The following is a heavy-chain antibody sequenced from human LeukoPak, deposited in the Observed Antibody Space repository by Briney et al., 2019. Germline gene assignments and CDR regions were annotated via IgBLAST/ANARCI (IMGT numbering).Heavy chain of an antibody. CDR3: ARAWDCSGGSCYKNYYMDV. D-gene: IGHD2-15*01. Sequence: SVKVSCKASGGTFSSYAISWVRQAPGQGLEWMGGIIPIFGTANYAQKFQGRVTITADKSTSTAYMELSSLRSEDTAVYYCARAWDCSGGSCYKNYYMDVWGKGTTVTVSS. J-gene: IGHJ6*03. CDR1: GGTFSSYA. V-gene: IGHV1-69*06. CDR2: IIPIFGTA.